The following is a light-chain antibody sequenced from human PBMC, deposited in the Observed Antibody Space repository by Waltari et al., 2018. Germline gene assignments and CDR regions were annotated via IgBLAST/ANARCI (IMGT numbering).Light chain of an antibody. Sequence: IVLTQSPGTLSLSPGERATLSCRASQSVSRSLAWYQQKHGQAPKLLIYGASTRATGIPDRFTGSGSGTDFSLTISSLEPEDFAIYFCQHYVRLPATFGQGTKVEIK. CDR2: GAS. J-gene: IGKJ1*01. V-gene: IGKV3-20*01. CDR3: QHYVRLPAT. CDR1: QSVSRS.